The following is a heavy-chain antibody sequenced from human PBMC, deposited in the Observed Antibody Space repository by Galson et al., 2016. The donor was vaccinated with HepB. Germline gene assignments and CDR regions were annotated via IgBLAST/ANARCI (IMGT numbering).Heavy chain of an antibody. CDR1: EFTFSHYG. J-gene: IGHJ4*02. CDR2: ISYDGGNK. CDR3: AKAPNPGTTLYPLDY. D-gene: IGHD1-7*01. Sequence: SLRLSCAASEFTFSHYGMHWVRQAPGKGLEWVAVISYDGGNKYSTESVKGRFTISRDNSKNTLFLQMNSLRVEDTAVYYCAKAPNPGTTLYPLDYWGQGSLVTVSS. V-gene: IGHV3-30*18.